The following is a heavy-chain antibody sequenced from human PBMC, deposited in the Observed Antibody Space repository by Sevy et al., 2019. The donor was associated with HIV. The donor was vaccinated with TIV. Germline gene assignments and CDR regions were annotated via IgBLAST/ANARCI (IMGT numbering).Heavy chain of an antibody. Sequence: GGSLRLSCAASGFTFNMYGMHWVRQAPGKGLEWVGQIWYDGSIKKYADSVKGRFTISSDNSKCTLYLQMNSLRGEDTAVYFCASEHNWDDAFDIWGQGTMVTVSS. V-gene: IGHV3-33*08. CDR3: ASEHNWDDAFDI. J-gene: IGHJ3*02. D-gene: IGHD1-1*01. CDR2: IWYDGSIK. CDR1: GFTFNMYG.